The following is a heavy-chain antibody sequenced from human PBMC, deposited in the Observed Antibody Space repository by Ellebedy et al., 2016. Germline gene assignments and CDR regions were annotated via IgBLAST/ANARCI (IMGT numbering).Heavy chain of an antibody. CDR2: ISGSGGGT. J-gene: IGHJ5*02. Sequence: GGSLRLSXAASGFTFSSCAMSWVRQAPGKGLEWVSGISGSGGGTYYADSVKGRFIISRDNSKNTLYLQMNSLRAEDTAVYYCAKGPSSGYLYNWFDPWGQGTLVTVSS. CDR3: AKGPSSGYLYNWFDP. V-gene: IGHV3-23*01. CDR1: GFTFSSCA. D-gene: IGHD3-22*01.